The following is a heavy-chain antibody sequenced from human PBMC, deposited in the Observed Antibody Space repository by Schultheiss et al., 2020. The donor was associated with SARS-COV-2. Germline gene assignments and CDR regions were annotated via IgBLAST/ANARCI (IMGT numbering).Heavy chain of an antibody. CDR1: GFTFSSYE. CDR2: ITGTGSTT. J-gene: IGHJ4*02. Sequence: GGSLRLSCAASGFTFSSYEMNWVRQAPGKGLEWISYITGTGSTTYYTDSVKGRFTGPRDNTKNSLSLQMTGLGAEDTGARGVYGSGWPYDFRGQGTLVTVSS. D-gene: IGHD6-19*01. CDR3: YGSGWPYDF. V-gene: IGHV3-48*03.